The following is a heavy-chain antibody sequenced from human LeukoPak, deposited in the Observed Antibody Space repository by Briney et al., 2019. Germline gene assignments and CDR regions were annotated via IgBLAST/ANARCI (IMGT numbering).Heavy chain of an antibody. CDR3: AKDGVTTGIWFDP. CDR2: IRYDGSNK. CDR1: GFTFSSYG. D-gene: IGHD4-17*01. V-gene: IGHV3-30*02. Sequence: GGSLRLSCAASGFTFSSYGMHWVRQAPGMGLEWVAFIRYDGSNKYYADSVKGRFTISRDNSKNTLYLQMNSLRAEDTAVYYCAKDGVTTGIWFDPWGQGTLVTVSS. J-gene: IGHJ5*02.